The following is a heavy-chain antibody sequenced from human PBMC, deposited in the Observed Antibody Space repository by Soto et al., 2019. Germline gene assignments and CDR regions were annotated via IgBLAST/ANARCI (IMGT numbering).Heavy chain of an antibody. D-gene: IGHD2-15*01. J-gene: IGHJ4*02. CDR2: ISGSGGST. CDR1: GFTFSSYA. CDR3: AKSPMVVVAATLFDY. V-gene: IGHV3-23*01. Sequence: GGSLRLSCVASGFTFSSYAMSWVRQAPGKGLEWVSAISGSGGSTYYADSVKGRFTISRDNSKNTLYLQMNSLRAEDTAVYYCAKSPMVVVAATLFDYWGQGTLVTVSS.